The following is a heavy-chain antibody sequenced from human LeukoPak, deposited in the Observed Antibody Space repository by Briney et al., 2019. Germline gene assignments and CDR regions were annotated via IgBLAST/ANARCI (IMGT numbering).Heavy chain of an antibody. CDR2: INQDGSEK. D-gene: IGHD4-17*01. V-gene: IGHV3-7*01. Sequence: PGGSLRLSCAVSGLPFSNHWMTWVRQAPGKGLERVANINQDGSEKYYVDSVKGRFSISRDNAKSSLYLQMNRLRVEDTAMYFCAREGYGDYHIWGQGTIVTVSS. J-gene: IGHJ3*02. CDR3: AREGYGDYHI. CDR1: GLPFSNHW.